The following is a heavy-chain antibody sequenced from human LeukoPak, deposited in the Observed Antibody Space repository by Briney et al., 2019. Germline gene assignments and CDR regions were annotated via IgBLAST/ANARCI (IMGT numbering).Heavy chain of an antibody. CDR2: INPNSSGT. CDR1: GYTFTSYY. D-gene: IGHD3-9*01. V-gene: IGHV1-2*02. CDR3: ARWLRAYDDNLRRAFDL. J-gene: IGHJ3*01. Sequence: ASVKVSCKASGYTFTSYYMHWVRQAPGQGLEWMGWINPNSSGTIYAQKFQDRVTMTRDTSISTSYMELSRLRSDDTAVYFCARWLRAYDDNLRRAFDLWGQGTMVTVSS.